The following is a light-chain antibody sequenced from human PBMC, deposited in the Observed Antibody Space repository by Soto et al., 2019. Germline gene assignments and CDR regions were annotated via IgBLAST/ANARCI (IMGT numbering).Light chain of an antibody. Sequence: EIVLTQSRATLSLSPGERATLSCRASQSVSSYLAWYQQKPGQAPRLLIYDASNRATGIPARFSGSGSGTDFTLTISSLEPEHFAVYYCQQRSNWPAFGGGTKVEIK. CDR1: QSVSSY. J-gene: IGKJ4*01. CDR2: DAS. V-gene: IGKV3-11*01. CDR3: QQRSNWPA.